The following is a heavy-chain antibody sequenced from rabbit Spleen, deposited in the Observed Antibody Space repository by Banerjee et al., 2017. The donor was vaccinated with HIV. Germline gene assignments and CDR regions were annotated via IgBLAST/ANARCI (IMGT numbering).Heavy chain of an antibody. V-gene: IGHV1S45*01. CDR3: ARRGTGGTYGYAAFNL. D-gene: IGHD6-1*01. J-gene: IGHJ4*01. Sequence: QQQLEESGGDLVKPGASLTLTCKASGIDFSSSYCMCWVRQAPGKGLEWIACIYGATTTIIYYASWAKGRFTISKTSSTTVTLQMASLTAADTATYFCARRGTGGTYGYAAFNLWGPGTLVTVS. CDR1: GIDFSSSYC. CDR2: IYGATTTII.